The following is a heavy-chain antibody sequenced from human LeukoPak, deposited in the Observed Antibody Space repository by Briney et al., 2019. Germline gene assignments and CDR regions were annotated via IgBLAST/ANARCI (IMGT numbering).Heavy chain of an antibody. CDR2: ISGSGGST. V-gene: IGHV3-23*01. J-gene: IGHJ3*02. D-gene: IGHD1-14*01. Sequence: GGSLRLSCAASGFDFDRYAMSWVRQAPGKGPEWVSAISGSGGSTYYADSVKGRFTISRDNSKNTLYLQMNSLRAEDTAVYYCAKDLDTPEGRTGDAFDIWGQGTMVTVSS. CDR3: AKDLDTPEGRTGDAFDI. CDR1: GFDFDRYA.